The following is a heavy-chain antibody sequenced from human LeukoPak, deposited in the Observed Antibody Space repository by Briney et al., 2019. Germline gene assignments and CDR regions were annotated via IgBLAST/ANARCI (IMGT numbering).Heavy chain of an antibody. J-gene: IGHJ5*02. CDR1: GFTFSSYS. Sequence: PGGSLRLSCAASGFTFSSYSMNWVRQAPGKGLEWVSYISSSSSTIYYADSVKGRFTISRGNAKNSLYLQMNSLRAEDTAVYYCARDLICSGGSCYRPSWFDPWGQGTLVTVSS. CDR2: ISSSSSTI. V-gene: IGHV3-48*01. CDR3: ARDLICSGGSCYRPSWFDP. D-gene: IGHD2-15*01.